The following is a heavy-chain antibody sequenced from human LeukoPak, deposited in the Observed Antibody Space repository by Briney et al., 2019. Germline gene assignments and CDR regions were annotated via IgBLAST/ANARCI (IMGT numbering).Heavy chain of an antibody. J-gene: IGHJ3*02. D-gene: IGHD3-3*01. Sequence: PSETLSLTCTVSGGSISSYYWSWIRQPPGKGLEWIGYIYYSGSTNYNPSLKSRVTISVDTSKNQFSLKLSSVTAADTAVYYCARAYDFWSGYYNAAFDIWGQGTMVTVSS. CDR2: IYYSGST. CDR1: GGSISSYY. V-gene: IGHV4-59*01. CDR3: ARAYDFWSGYYNAAFDI.